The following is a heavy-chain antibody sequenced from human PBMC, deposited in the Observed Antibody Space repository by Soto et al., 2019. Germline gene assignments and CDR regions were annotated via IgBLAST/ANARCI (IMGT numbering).Heavy chain of an antibody. CDR1: GGTFSSYA. D-gene: IGHD2-2*01. V-gene: IGHV1-69*12. J-gene: IGHJ6*02. Sequence: QVQLVQSGAEVKKPGSSVKVSCKASGGTFSSYAISWVRQAPGQGLEWMGGIIPIFGTATYAQKFQGRVTITAYESTSTAYMELSSLRSEDTAVYYCARHVPAAGYYYGMDVWGQGTTVTVSS. CDR2: IIPIFGTA. CDR3: ARHVPAAGYYYGMDV.